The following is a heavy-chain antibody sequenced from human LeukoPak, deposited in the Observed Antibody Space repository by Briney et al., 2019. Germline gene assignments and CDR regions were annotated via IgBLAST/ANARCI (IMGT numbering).Heavy chain of an antibody. Sequence: GGSLRLSCAASGFTFSTFAMIWVRQPPGKGLEWVSSIFPSGGEIHYADSVKGRFTISRDNAKNSLYLQMNSLRAEDTAVYYCARDLEGSGSFYRPSYDYWGQGTLVTVSS. CDR3: ARDLEGSGSFYRPSYDY. CDR2: IFPSGGEI. J-gene: IGHJ4*02. D-gene: IGHD3-10*01. CDR1: GFTFSTFA. V-gene: IGHV3-21*01.